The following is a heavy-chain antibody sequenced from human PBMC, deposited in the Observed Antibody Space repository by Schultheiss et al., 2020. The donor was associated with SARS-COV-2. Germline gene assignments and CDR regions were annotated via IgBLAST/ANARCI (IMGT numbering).Heavy chain of an antibody. CDR3: AHMEGWPIGGYFDY. D-gene: IGHD3-3*01. CDR1: GGSISSGGYY. V-gene: IGHV2-70*01. Sequence: QTLSLTCTVSGGSISSGGYYWSWIRQHPGKGLEWLALIDWDDDKYYSTSLKTRLTISKDTSKNQVVLTMTNMDPVDTATYYCAHMEGWPIGGYFDYWGQGTLVTVSS. CDR2: IDWDDDK. J-gene: IGHJ4*02.